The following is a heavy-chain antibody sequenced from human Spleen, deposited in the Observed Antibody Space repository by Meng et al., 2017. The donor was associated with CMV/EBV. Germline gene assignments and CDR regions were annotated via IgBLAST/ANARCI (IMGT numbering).Heavy chain of an antibody. CDR1: GGSISSLNW. CDR2: IHQSGST. D-gene: IGHD3-22*01. Sequence: VSGGSISSLNWWSWVRQTPGKGLEWIGEIHQSGSTNYNPSLKSRVTISVDKSKNQFSLNLSSVTAADTAVYYCARRDYYDSTGYIDYWGQGTLVTVSS. J-gene: IGHJ4*02. V-gene: IGHV4-4*02. CDR3: ARRDYYDSTGYIDY.